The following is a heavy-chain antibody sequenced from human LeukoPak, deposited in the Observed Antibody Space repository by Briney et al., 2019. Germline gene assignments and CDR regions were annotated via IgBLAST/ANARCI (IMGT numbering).Heavy chain of an antibody. V-gene: IGHV3-23*01. CDR2: ISGSGGST. Sequence: GGSLRLSCAASGFTFSSYAMSWVRQAPGKGLEWVSAISGSGGSTYYADSVKGRFTISRDNSKNTLYLQMNSLRAEDTAVYYCAKDLAPHYDSSGYPSYWGQGTLVTVSS. J-gene: IGHJ4*02. CDR3: AKDLAPHYDSSGYPSY. D-gene: IGHD3-22*01. CDR1: GFTFSSYA.